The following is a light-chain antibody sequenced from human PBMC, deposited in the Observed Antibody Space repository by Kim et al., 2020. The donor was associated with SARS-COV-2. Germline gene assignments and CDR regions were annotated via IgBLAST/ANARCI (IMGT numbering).Light chain of an antibody. CDR2: QDS. CDR3: QAWDSSTVV. J-gene: IGLJ2*01. CDR1: KLGDKY. V-gene: IGLV3-1*01. Sequence: VSPGQTASITCSGDKLGDKYACWYQKKPGQSPVLVIYQDSKRPSGIPERFSGSNSGNTATLTISGTQAMDEADYYCQAWDSSTVVFGGGTQLTVL.